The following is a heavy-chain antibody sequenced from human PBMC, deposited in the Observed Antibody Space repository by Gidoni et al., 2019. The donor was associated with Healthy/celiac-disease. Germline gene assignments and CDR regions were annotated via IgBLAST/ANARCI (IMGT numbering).Heavy chain of an antibody. CDR1: GYTFTSYG. J-gene: IGHJ1*01. CDR3: ARDLEGNYYDSSGFAQYFQH. D-gene: IGHD3-22*01. CDR2: ISAYNGNT. Sequence: QVQLVQSVAEVKKPGASVKVSCKASGYTFTSYGISWVRQAPGQGLEWMGWISAYNGNTNYAQKLQGRVTMTTDTSTSTAYMELRSLRSDDTAVYYCARDLEGNYYDSSGFAQYFQHWGQGTLVTVSS. V-gene: IGHV1-18*01.